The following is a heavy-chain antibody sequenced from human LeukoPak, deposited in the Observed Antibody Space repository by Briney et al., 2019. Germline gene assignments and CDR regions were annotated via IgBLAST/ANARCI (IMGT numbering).Heavy chain of an antibody. Sequence: GASVKVSWNFSGYTQTELSIHWVPHSSGNLLKWMGGFDPEDGETIYAQKFQGRVTMTEDTSTDTAYMELSSLRSEDTAVYYCATGYGDIRFDYWGQGTLVTVSS. V-gene: IGHV1-24*01. CDR1: GYTQTELS. CDR2: FDPEDGET. D-gene: IGHD4-17*01. J-gene: IGHJ4*02. CDR3: ATGYGDIRFDY.